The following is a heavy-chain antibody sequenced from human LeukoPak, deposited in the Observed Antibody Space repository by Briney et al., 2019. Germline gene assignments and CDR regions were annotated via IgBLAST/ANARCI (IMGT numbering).Heavy chain of an antibody. J-gene: IGHJ4*02. CDR3: ARDGPVAGVELDC. V-gene: IGHV3-20*04. CDR2: ITGNGGTT. D-gene: IGHD6-19*01. CDR1: GFPFDNYG. Sequence: GGSLRLSCAASGFPFDNYGMAWVRRAQGKGLERVSGITGNGGTTAYADSVKGRFTISKDNAKNSLFLQMNSLRAEDTALYYCARDGPVAGVELDCWGQGTLVTVSS.